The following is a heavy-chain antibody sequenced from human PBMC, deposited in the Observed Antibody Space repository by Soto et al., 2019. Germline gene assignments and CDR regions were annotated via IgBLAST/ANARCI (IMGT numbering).Heavy chain of an antibody. J-gene: IGHJ6*02. Sequence: GSLRLSCAASGFTFSSYSMNWVRQAPGKGLEWVSSISSSSSYMYYADSVKGRFTISRDNAKNSLYLQMNSLRAQDPAVYHCARDLACSGGSCPLLVPYNYYGMDVWGQGTTVTISS. D-gene: IGHD2-15*01. CDR1: GFTFSSYS. V-gene: IGHV3-21*01. CDR2: ISSSSSYM. CDR3: ARDLACSGGSCPLLVPYNYYGMDV.